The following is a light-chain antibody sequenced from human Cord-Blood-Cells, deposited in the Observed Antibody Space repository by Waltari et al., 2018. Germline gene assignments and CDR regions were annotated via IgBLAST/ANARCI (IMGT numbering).Light chain of an antibody. CDR3: SSYTSSSTWV. CDR2: DVS. CDR1: SSDVGGYTF. Sequence: QSALTQPASVPGSPGQSITTSCPGTSSDVGGYTFVPCYQQHPGKAPKLMIYDVSKRPSGVSNRFSGSKSGNTASLTISGLQAEDEADYYCSSYTSSSTWVFGGGTKLTVL. J-gene: IGLJ3*02. V-gene: IGLV2-14*01.